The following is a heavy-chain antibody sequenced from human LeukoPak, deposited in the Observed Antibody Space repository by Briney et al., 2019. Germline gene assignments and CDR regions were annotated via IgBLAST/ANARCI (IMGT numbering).Heavy chain of an antibody. CDR3: ARSYYYDILTGFDY. CDR2: IWYDGSNK. CDR1: GFTFSSYG. J-gene: IGHJ4*02. V-gene: IGHV3-33*01. D-gene: IGHD3-9*01. Sequence: GRSPRLSCAASGFTFSSYGMHWVRQAPGKGLEWVAVIWYDGSNKYYADSVKGRFTISRDNSKNTLYLQMNSLRAEDTAVYYCARSYYYDILTGFDYWGQGTLFTVSS.